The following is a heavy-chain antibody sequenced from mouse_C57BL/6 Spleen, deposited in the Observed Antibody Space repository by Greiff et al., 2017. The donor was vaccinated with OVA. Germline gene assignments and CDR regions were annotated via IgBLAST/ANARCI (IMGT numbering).Heavy chain of an antibody. CDR2: LSDGGSYT. CDR1: GFTFSSYA. CDR3: ASPYYGSSYWYFDV. J-gene: IGHJ1*03. V-gene: IGHV5-4*03. D-gene: IGHD1-1*01. Sequence: DVKLVESGGGLVKPGGSLKLSCAASGFTFSSYAMSWVRQTPEKRLEWVATLSDGGSYTYYPDNVKGRFTISRDNAKNNLYLQMSHLKSEDTAMYYCASPYYGSSYWYFDVWGTGTTVTVSS.